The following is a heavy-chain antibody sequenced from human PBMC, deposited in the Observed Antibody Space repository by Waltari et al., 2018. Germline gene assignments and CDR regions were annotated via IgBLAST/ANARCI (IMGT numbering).Heavy chain of an antibody. CDR2: MNPNSGNT. CDR1: GYTFTSYD. CDR3: GGTYGQWLKRDAFDI. J-gene: IGHJ3*02. D-gene: IGHD6-19*01. V-gene: IGHV1-8*01. Sequence: QVQLVQSGAEVKKPGASVKVSCKASGYTFTSYDINWVRQATGQGLEWMGWMNPNSGNTGYAQKFQGRVTMTRNTSISTAYMELSSLRSEDTAVYYCGGTYGQWLKRDAFDIWGQGTMVTVSS.